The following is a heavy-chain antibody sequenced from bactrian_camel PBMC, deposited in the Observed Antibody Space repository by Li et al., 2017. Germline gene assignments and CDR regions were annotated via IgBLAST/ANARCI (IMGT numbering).Heavy chain of an antibody. CDR2: LGSDGDE. V-gene: IGHV3S55*01. CDR3: AADGGACTWYAFSAFPVYEYNY. Sequence: PLVESGGGSVQGGGSLRLSCVASGPIDSRFCLGWFRQAVGKEREAVAALGSDGDENYADFVQGRFIISEDKSKNALYLQMNDLNTEDTAMYFCAADGGACTWYAFSAFPVYEYNYWGQGTQVTVS. D-gene: IGHD6*01. J-gene: IGHJ4*01. CDR1: GPIDSRFC.